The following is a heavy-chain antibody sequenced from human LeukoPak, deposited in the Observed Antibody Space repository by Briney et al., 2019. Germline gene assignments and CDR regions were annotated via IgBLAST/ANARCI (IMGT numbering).Heavy chain of an antibody. J-gene: IGHJ4*02. CDR2: INSDGSST. CDR1: GFTFKNYW. V-gene: IGHV3-74*01. Sequence: GGSLRLSCAASGFTFKNYWMHWVRQARGKGLVWVSRINSDGSSTNYADSVKGRFTISRDNAKNTLYLQMNSLRAEDTAVYYCARDSGWGTGFDDWGQGTLVTVPS. D-gene: IGHD6-19*01. CDR3: ARDSGWGTGFDD.